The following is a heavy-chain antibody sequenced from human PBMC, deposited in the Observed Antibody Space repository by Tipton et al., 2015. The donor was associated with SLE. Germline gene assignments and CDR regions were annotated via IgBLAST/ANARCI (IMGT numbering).Heavy chain of an antibody. Sequence: RSLRLSCTTSGFTFDDYAMAWVRQAPGKGREWVGFIRGKGYGWATEYAASVKGRFTISRDDSKRIAYLQMNSLKIEDTALYYCTRDPEDGYNPQHGFHLWGQGTMVTVSS. D-gene: IGHD5-24*01. CDR2: IRGKGYGWAT. CDR3: TRDPEDGYNPQHGFHL. V-gene: IGHV3-49*04. CDR1: GFTFDDYA. J-gene: IGHJ3*01.